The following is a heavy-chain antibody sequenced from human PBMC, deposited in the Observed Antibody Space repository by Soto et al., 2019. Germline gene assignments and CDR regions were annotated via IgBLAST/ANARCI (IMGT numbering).Heavy chain of an antibody. V-gene: IGHV4-4*02. D-gene: IGHD2-21*01. CDR1: GGSITSNW. J-gene: IGHJ4*02. CDR3: ARHIAVSGTRGFDH. CDR2: IFHTGSA. Sequence: QVQLQESGPGLMKPSGTLSLTCAVSGGSITSNWWSWVRQPPAKGREWIAEIFHTGSANYNPSLLGRLTISMDKSRNHLSLNLNSVTAADTAVYYCARHIAVSGTRGFDHWGQGTLVTVSS.